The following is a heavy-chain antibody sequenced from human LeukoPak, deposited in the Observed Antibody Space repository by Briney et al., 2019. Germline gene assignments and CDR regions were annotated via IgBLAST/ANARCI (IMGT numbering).Heavy chain of an antibody. D-gene: IGHD3-10*01. CDR2: ISYEGGTQ. Sequence: PGGSLRRSCAASGVTLSPYGMHWVRQAPGKGLEWVAVISYEGGTQHYADSVKGRFIISRDNPRNTLYLQMNILRTEDTAVYYCAKEGTPQVSTWYDLWGQGTQVIVSS. CDR3: AKEGTPQVSTWYDL. J-gene: IGHJ5*02. CDR1: GVTLSPYG. V-gene: IGHV3-30*18.